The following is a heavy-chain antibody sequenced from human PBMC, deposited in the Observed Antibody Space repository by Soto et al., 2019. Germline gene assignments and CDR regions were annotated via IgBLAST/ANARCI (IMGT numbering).Heavy chain of an antibody. D-gene: IGHD2-8*01. V-gene: IGHV4-59*08. CDR1: GGSISTYY. CDR3: ARGGHCTNGVCSALDY. CDR2: IYYSGSA. J-gene: IGHJ4*02. Sequence: SETLSLTCTVSGGSISTYYWSWIRQPPGKGLEWIGYIYYSGSASYNPSLKSRVTISLDTSKNQFSLRLSSVTAADTAVYYCARGGHCTNGVCSALDYWGQGTPVTVSS.